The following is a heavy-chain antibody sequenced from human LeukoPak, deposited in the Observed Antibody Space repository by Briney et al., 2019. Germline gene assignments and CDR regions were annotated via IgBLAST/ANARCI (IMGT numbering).Heavy chain of an antibody. J-gene: IGHJ4*02. V-gene: IGHV3-74*01. CDR2: ISRDGSDT. CDR1: GFTFSAYW. Sequence: PGGSLRLSCAASGFTFSAYWMHWVRQAPGKGLVWVSRISRDGSDTSYADFVKGRFTISRDNSKNTLYLQMHSLRAEDTAVYYCAKVSGPLDYWGQGTLVTVSS. CDR3: AKVSGPLDY. D-gene: IGHD6-25*01.